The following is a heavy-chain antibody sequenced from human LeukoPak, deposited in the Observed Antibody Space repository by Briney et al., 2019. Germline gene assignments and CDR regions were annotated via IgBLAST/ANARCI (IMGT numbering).Heavy chain of an antibody. V-gene: IGHV6-1*01. D-gene: IGHD6-19*01. CDR1: GDSVSINSAA. J-gene: IGHJ4*02. CDR3: ARSPSPYSSGWYFDY. CDR2: TYQRSKWYN. Sequence: SQTLSLTCAISGDSVSINSAARNWIRQSPSRGLEWLGRTYQRSKWYNDYAVSVKSRITINPDISKNQFSLQSNSVTPEDTAVYYCARSPSPYSSGWYFDYWGQGTLVTVSS.